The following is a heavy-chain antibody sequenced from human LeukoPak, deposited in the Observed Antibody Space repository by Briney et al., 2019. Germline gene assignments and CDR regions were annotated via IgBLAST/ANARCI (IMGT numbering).Heavy chain of an antibody. CDR2: ISYDGSNK. V-gene: IGHV3-30-3*01. Sequence: GGSLRLSCAASGFTFSSYAMHWVRQAPGKGLEWVAVISYDGSNKYYADSVKGRFTISRDNSKNTLYLQMNSLRAEDTAVYYCARLGSGYDYAYFDYRGQGTLVTVSS. CDR3: ARLGSGYDYAYFDY. J-gene: IGHJ4*02. D-gene: IGHD5-12*01. CDR1: GFTFSSYA.